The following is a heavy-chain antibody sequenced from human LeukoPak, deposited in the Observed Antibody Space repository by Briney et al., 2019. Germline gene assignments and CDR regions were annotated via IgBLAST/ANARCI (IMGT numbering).Heavy chain of an antibody. V-gene: IGHV3-21*01. Sequence: GGSLRLSCAASGFTFSSYSMNWVRQAPGKGLEWVSSISSSSSYIYYADSVKGRFTISRDNAKNSLCLQMNSLRAEDTAVYYCARGPYSSSWYDWFDPWGQGTLVTVSS. CDR3: ARGPYSSSWYDWFDP. D-gene: IGHD6-13*01. CDR1: GFTFSSYS. CDR2: ISSSSSYI. J-gene: IGHJ5*02.